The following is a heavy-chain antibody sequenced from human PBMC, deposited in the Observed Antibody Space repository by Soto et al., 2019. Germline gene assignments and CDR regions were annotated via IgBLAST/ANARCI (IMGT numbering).Heavy chain of an antibody. V-gene: IGHV2-5*02. Sequence: ITLKETGPTLVKPTQTLTLTCTFSGFSLNTGGVGVGWVRHPRGKAMEWLAFIYWDDDERYRPSLRSRLNNHQDILSIQVVLKVTMMDPADTATYYSVSNWMYYGGAYDYGMDAWGQGATVTVSS. J-gene: IGHJ6*02. D-gene: IGHD3-10*01. CDR3: VSNWMYYGGAYDYGMDA. CDR1: GFSLNTGGVG. CDR2: IYWDDDE.